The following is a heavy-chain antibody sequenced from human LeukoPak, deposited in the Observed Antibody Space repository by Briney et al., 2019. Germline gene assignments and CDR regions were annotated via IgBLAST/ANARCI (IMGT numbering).Heavy chain of an antibody. D-gene: IGHD4-17*01. V-gene: IGHV3-30*02. CDR1: GLTFSSYG. CDR3: ARDTERKDYGDYESPCYYGMDV. Sequence: GGSVSLLCAASGLTFSSYGMHWARQAPGEGLEWVAFIVYDGSNKYYADSVKGRFTISTDNSKNTLYLQMNSLRAEDTAVYYCARDTERKDYGDYESPCYYGMDVWGQGTTVTVSS. CDR2: IVYDGSNK. J-gene: IGHJ6*02.